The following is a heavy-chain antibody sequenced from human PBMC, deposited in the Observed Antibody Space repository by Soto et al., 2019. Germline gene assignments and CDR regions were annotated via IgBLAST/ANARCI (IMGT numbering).Heavy chain of an antibody. CDR2: ISYDGSNK. Sequence: GGSLRLSCAASGFTFSSYAMHWVRQAPGKGLEWVAVISYDGSNKYYADSVKGRFTISRDNSKNTLYLQMNSLRAEDTAVYYCARDGLFVHFGYYFDYWGQGTLVTVSS. CDR1: GFTFSSYA. V-gene: IGHV3-30-3*01. D-gene: IGHD2-8*01. J-gene: IGHJ4*02. CDR3: ARDGLFVHFGYYFDY.